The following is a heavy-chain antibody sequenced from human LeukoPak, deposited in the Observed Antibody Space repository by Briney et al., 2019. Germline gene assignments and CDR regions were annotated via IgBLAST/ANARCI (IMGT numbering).Heavy chain of an antibody. CDR1: GDSISSYY. V-gene: IGHV4-59*12. CDR3: ARGYSSSWRRYYFDY. D-gene: IGHD6-13*01. Sequence: PSETLSLTCTVSGDSISSYYWSWIRQPPGKGLEWIGSIYYSGSTYYNPSLKSRVTISVDTSKNQFSLKLSSVTAADTAVYYCARGYSSSWRRYYFDYWGQGTLVTVSS. CDR2: IYYSGST. J-gene: IGHJ4*02.